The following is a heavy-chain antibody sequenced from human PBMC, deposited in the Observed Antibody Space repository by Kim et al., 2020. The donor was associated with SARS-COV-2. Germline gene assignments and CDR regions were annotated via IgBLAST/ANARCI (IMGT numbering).Heavy chain of an antibody. Sequence: ASVKVSCKVSGYTLTELSIHWVRQAPGKGLEWMGGFDPEDGETIYAQKFQGRVTMTEDTSTDTAYMELSSLRSEDTAVYYCATDLTLDILTGYYPNYYYYGMDVWGQGTTVTVSS. CDR1: GYTLTELS. J-gene: IGHJ6*02. CDR2: FDPEDGET. V-gene: IGHV1-24*01. CDR3: ATDLTLDILTGYYPNYYYYGMDV. D-gene: IGHD3-9*01.